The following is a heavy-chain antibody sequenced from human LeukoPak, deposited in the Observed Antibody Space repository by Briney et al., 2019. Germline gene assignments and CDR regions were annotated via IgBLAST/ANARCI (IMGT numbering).Heavy chain of an antibody. Sequence: GGSLRLSCAASGFTFSRSSMNWVRQAPGKGLEWVSFIDRDSSMIYYADSVRGRFTVSRDNARNSLFLQMNSLRAEDTAVYFCATYDSGWYLTYWGQGTLVTVPS. CDR3: ATYDSGWYLTY. J-gene: IGHJ4*02. CDR2: IDRDSSMI. D-gene: IGHD6-19*01. V-gene: IGHV3-48*01. CDR1: GFTFSRSS.